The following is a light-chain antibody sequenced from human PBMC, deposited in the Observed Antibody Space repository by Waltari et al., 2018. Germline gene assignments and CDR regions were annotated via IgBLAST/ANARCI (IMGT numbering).Light chain of an antibody. Sequence: QSVLTQPPAASETPGQRVTISCSGSHSNIGRNTVNWYQQLPGTAPQPIAYNNFQRPSGVPDRYSASKSGTSASLAILGVRPEDEADIYCATWDDSLNGPVFGGGTKLTVL. CDR1: HSNIGRNT. V-gene: IGLV1-44*01. CDR2: NNF. J-gene: IGLJ2*01. CDR3: ATWDDSLNGPV.